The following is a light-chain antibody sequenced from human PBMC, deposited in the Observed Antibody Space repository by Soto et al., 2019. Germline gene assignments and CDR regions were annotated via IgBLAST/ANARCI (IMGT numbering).Light chain of an antibody. V-gene: IGKV2-24*01. J-gene: IGKJ1*01. CDR2: KVS. Sequence: SVLAQTPLSSPVTLGQAASISCRSYRMLVHSDGNTYLSWYQQRTGQPPRILIYKVSDRFSGVPDRFSGSGAGTDLKLTISRVEAEDVGVYYCMQATQSHWTFGQGTKVDIK. CDR1: RMLVHSDGNTY. CDR3: MQATQSHWT.